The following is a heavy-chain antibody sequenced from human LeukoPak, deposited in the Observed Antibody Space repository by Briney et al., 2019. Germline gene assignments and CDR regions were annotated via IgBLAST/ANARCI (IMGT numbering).Heavy chain of an antibody. V-gene: IGHV1-69*13. CDR2: IILIFGTA. CDR3: TTRYSSGWYDFDY. D-gene: IGHD6-19*01. Sequence: SVKVSCKASGGTFSSYAISWVRQAPGQGLEWMGGIILIFGTANYAQKFQGRVTITADESTSTAYMVLSSLRSEDTAVYYCTTRYSSGWYDFDYWGQGTLVTVSS. J-gene: IGHJ4*02. CDR1: GGTFSSYA.